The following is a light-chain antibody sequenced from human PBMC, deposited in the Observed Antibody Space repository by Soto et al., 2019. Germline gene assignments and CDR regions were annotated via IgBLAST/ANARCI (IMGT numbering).Light chain of an antibody. CDR2: GAS. Sequence: EIVLTQSPGTLSLSPGERTTLSCRASQSVTSSYLAWYQQKPGQAPSLLIYGASNRATGIPDRFSGSGSGTDFILTISRLEPEDFAVYYCQQYGTSPATFGQGTKLEIK. J-gene: IGKJ2*01. CDR1: QSVTSSY. V-gene: IGKV3-20*01. CDR3: QQYGTSPAT.